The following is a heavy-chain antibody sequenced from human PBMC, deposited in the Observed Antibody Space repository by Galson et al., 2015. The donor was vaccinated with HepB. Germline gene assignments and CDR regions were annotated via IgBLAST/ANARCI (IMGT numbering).Heavy chain of an antibody. CDR1: GFTLDTYD. CDR3: ARVGGAYYYDISGALLDF. CDR2: ISGNDGRT. V-gene: IGHV3-23*01. Sequence: SLRLSCAASGFTLDTYDMTWVRQAPGKGLDWVSSISGNDGRTYYADSVKGRFTNSRDVSKNTLSLQMHSLRADDTAVYYCARVGGAYYYDISGALLDFWGQGTLVSVSA. D-gene: IGHD3-22*01. J-gene: IGHJ4*02.